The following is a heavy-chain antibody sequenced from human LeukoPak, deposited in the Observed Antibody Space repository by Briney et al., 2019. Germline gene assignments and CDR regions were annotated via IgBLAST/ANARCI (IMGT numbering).Heavy chain of an antibody. CDR1: GYTFTSYD. CDR2: IIPIFGTA. Sequence: SVTDSCKASGYTFTSYDINWVRQAPGQGLEWMGGIIPIFGTANYAQKFQGRVTITADESTSTAYMELSSLRSEDTAVYYCARRNYYDSSGYIWFDPWGQGTLVTVSS. V-gene: IGHV1-69*13. CDR3: ARRNYYDSSGYIWFDP. D-gene: IGHD3-22*01. J-gene: IGHJ5*02.